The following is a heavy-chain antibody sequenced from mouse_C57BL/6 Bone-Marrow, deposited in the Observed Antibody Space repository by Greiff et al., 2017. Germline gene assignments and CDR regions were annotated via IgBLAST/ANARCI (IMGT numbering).Heavy chain of an antibody. CDR3: ARPYDYDFDY. V-gene: IGHV1-85*01. J-gene: IGHJ2*01. CDR2: ISPRDGST. CDR1: GYTFTSSD. D-gene: IGHD2-4*01. Sequence: VQLQQSGPELVKPGASVKLSCKASGYTFTSSDINWVKQRPGQGLEWIGWISPRDGSTTYNEKFKGKATLTVDTSSSTAYMELHSLTSEDSAVYFCARPYDYDFDYWGQGTTLTVSS.